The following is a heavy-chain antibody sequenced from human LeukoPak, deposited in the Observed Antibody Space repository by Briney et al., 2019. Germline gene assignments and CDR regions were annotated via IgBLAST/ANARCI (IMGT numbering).Heavy chain of an antibody. CDR2: ILSDGSKE. Sequence: PGGSLRLSCAASGFTFSSYGMHWVRQAPGRGLEWVAVILSDGSKEFCTDSVKGRFTISRDNSKNTLYLQMNSLRAEDTAVYYCAKDLRFNYVWEAGYWGQGTLVTVSS. J-gene: IGHJ4*02. V-gene: IGHV3-33*06. CDR1: GFTFSSYG. CDR3: AKDLRFNYVWEAGY. D-gene: IGHD3-16*01.